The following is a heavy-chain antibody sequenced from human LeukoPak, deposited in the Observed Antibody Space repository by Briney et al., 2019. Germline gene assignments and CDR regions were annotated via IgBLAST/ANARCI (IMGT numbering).Heavy chain of an antibody. Sequence: GGSLRLSCAASGFTVSSNYMSWVRQAPGKGLEWVSVIYSGGSTYYADSVKGRFTISRDNSKNTLYLQMNSLRAEDTAVYYCARVLGDSGGYYIDYWGQGTLVTVSS. V-gene: IGHV3-66*02. D-gene: IGHD3-22*01. CDR1: GFTVSSNY. CDR3: ARVLGDSGGYYIDY. CDR2: IYSGGST. J-gene: IGHJ4*02.